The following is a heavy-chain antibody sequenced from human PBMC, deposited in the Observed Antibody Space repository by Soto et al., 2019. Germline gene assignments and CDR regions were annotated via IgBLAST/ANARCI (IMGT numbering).Heavy chain of an antibody. CDR3: ATLERYCSSTSCFNFDY. Sequence: GGSLRLSCEASGFTFSNYWMTYVRQAPGKGLEWVANIKYDGSETYYVDSVKGRFTISRDNAKSSLYLQMNSLRVEDTAVYYCATLERYCSSTSCFNFDYWGQGTLVTVSS. D-gene: IGHD2-2*01. J-gene: IGHJ4*02. CDR1: GFTFSNYW. V-gene: IGHV3-7*01. CDR2: IKYDGSET.